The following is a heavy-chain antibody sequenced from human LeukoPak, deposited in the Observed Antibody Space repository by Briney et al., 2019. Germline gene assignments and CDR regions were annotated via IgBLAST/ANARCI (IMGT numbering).Heavy chain of an antibody. Sequence: GASVKVSCKASGYTFTGYYMHWVRQAPGQGLEWMGWINPNSGGTNYAQKFQGRVTMTRDTSISTAYMELSRLRSDDTAVYYCARGGGKDTAISSTRSRTLLRPNFDYWGQGTLVTVSS. V-gene: IGHV1-2*02. J-gene: IGHJ4*02. D-gene: IGHD5-18*01. CDR3: ARGGGKDTAISSTRSRTLLRPNFDY. CDR1: GYTFTGYY. CDR2: INPNSGGT.